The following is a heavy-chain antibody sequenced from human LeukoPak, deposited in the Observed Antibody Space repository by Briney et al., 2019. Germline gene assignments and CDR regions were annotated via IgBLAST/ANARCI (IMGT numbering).Heavy chain of an antibody. CDR1: GFTFNNYG. J-gene: IGHJ4*02. Sequence: PGGSLRLSCAASGFTFNNYGMHWVRQAPGKGLEWVAFIRFDGSNKYYADSVKGRFTISRDSSKNTLFQQMNSLRADDTAVYYCAKDSLRTYYGSGSYPLDYWGQGTLVTVSS. D-gene: IGHD3-10*01. V-gene: IGHV3-30*02. CDR3: AKDSLRTYYGSGSYPLDY. CDR2: IRFDGSNK.